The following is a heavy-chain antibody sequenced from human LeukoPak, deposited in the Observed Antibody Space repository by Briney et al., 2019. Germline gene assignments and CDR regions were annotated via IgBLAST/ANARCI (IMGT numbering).Heavy chain of an antibody. D-gene: IGHD3-3*01. CDR1: GGTFSSYA. V-gene: IGHV1-69*04. CDR3: ARDAFWSGYYNAFDI. J-gene: IGHJ3*02. CDR2: IIPILGIA. Sequence: ASVKVSCKASGGTFSSYAISWVRQAPGQGLEWMGRIIPILGIANYTQEFQGRVTITADESRKTVYMDLSSLRSEDTAVYYCARDAFWSGYYNAFDIWGQGTMVTVSS.